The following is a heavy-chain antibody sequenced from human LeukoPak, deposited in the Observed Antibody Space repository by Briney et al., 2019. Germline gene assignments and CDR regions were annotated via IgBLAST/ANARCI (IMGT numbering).Heavy chain of an antibody. CDR1: GFTFDDYA. V-gene: IGHV3-9*01. D-gene: IGHD6-13*01. CDR3: AKDIVEQQLNYYGMDV. J-gene: IGHJ6*02. Sequence: GGSLRLSCAASGFTFDDYAMHWVRQAPGKGLEWVSGISWNSGSIGYADSVKGRFTISRDNAKNSLYLQMNSLRAEDTALCYCAKDIVEQQLNYYGMDVWGQGTTVTVSS. CDR2: ISWNSGSI.